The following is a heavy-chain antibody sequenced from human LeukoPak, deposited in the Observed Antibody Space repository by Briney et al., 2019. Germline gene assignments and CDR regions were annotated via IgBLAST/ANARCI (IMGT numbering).Heavy chain of an antibody. V-gene: IGHV3-53*01. J-gene: IGHJ4*02. D-gene: IGHD6-6*01. CDR1: GFTVSSTY. Sequence: QTGGSLRLSCAASGFTVSSTYMSWVRQAPGKGLEWVSVIYGGGTTSYADSVKGRFTISRDNSKNTLYLQMNSLRAEDTAVYYCAREYSSSSLNYWGQGTLVTVSS. CDR3: AREYSSSSLNY. CDR2: IYGGGTT.